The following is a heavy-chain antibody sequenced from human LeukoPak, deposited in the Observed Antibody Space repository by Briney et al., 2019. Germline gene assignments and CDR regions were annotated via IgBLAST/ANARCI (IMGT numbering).Heavy chain of an antibody. Sequence: GGSLRLSCAASGFTFSSYGMHWVRQAPGKGLEWVAVISYDGSNKYYADSVKGRFTISRDNSKNTLYLQMNSLRAEDTAVYYCARDLTIFGVDLFDYWGQGTLVTVSS. CDR3: ARDLTIFGVDLFDY. J-gene: IGHJ4*02. V-gene: IGHV3-30*03. CDR1: GFTFSSYG. CDR2: ISYDGSNK. D-gene: IGHD3-3*01.